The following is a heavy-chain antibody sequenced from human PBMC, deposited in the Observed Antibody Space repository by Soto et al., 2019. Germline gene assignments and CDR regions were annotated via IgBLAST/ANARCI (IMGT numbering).Heavy chain of an antibody. Sequence: PSQTLSLTCAISGDRLFSNSAAWNWIRQSPSRGLEWLGRTYYRSKWYNDYAVSVRGRISINPDTPKDQFSLQLNSVTPEDTAVYYCVRENYGAFNFYGMDVWGQGTTVTVSS. J-gene: IGHJ6*02. CDR3: VRENYGAFNFYGMDV. V-gene: IGHV6-1*01. D-gene: IGHD4-17*01. CDR1: GDRLFSNSAA. CDR2: TYYRSKWYN.